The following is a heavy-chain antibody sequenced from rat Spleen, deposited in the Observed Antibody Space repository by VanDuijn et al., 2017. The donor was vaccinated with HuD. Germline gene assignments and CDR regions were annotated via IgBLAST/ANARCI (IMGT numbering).Heavy chain of an antibody. CDR2: IWTGGNT. J-gene: IGHJ2*01. V-gene: IGHV2-43*01. CDR3: VRANRESYAHFDY. CDR1: GFSLTTYH. Sequence: QVQLKESGPGLVQPSQTLSLTCTVSGFSLTTYHVSWVRQPPGKGLEWMGVIWTGGNTAYNSLLKSRLSVSRDISKSQVFLQMNSLQTEDTATYHCVRANRESYAHFDYWGQGIMVTVSS. D-gene: IGHD1-12*01.